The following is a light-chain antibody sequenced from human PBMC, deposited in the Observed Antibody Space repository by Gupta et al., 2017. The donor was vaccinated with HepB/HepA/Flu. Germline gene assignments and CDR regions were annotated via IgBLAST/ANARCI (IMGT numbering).Light chain of an antibody. J-gene: IGLJ2*01. CDR1: SRDVGGYNY. CDR3: SSYTSSNTLV. CDR2: DVS. V-gene: IGLV2-14*03. Sequence: QSALPHPALVSGSPGQSIPISCPGSSRDVGGYNYVSWYQQHPGKAPKLMIYDVSNRPSGVSNRFSGSKSGNTASLTISGLQAEDEAEYYCSSYTSSNTLVFGGGTKLTVL.